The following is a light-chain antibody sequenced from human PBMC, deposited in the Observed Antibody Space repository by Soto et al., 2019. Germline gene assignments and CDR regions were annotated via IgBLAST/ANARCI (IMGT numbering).Light chain of an antibody. CDR2: GAS. CDR1: QSVSSSY. CDR3: QQYDSSPKT. J-gene: IGKJ1*01. Sequence: EIVLTHSPGTLSLSPGERATLXCRASQSVSSSYLAWYQQKPGQAPRLLIYGASSRATGIPDRFSSSGSGTDFTLTISRLEPEDFAVYYCQQYDSSPKTFGQGTKVDI. V-gene: IGKV3-20*01.